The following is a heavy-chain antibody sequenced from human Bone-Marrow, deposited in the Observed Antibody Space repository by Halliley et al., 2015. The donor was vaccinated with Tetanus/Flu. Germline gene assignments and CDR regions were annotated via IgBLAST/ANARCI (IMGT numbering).Heavy chain of an antibody. CDR2: LHPGDFDI. V-gene: IGHV5-51*01. Sequence: GRGWMGILHPGDFDIRYKPSFQGQVTISADESPPTAYLQGSSLQASDTAMYYCARRGDSYVFDFWGQGTLVTVSS. J-gene: IGHJ4*02. D-gene: IGHD2-21*02. CDR3: ARRGDSYVFDF.